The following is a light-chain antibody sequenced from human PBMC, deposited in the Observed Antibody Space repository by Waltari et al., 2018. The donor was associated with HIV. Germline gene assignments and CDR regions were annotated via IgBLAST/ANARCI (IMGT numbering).Light chain of an antibody. V-gene: IGLV7-43*01. CDR1: SEAVTSGNS. J-gene: IGLJ1*01. Sequence: QTVVTQEPSLTVSPGGTGTLTCASSSEAVTSGNSTNWFQQTPGQAPRGLIYSTSNKNSWTPARFSGSLLGGKAALTLSGVQPEDEAEYYCLLYYGGAQRYVFGTGTKVTVL. CDR3: LLYYGGAQRYV. CDR2: STS.